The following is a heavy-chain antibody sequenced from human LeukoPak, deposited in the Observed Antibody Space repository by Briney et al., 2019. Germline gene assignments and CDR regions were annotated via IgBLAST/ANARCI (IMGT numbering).Heavy chain of an antibody. Sequence: SETLSLTCTVSGDSISSYYWSWTRQPPGKGLEWIGYIFYTGSTNSNPSLKSRVTISIDTSKNQFSLKLSSVTAADTAVYYCASGILTGLDYFDYWGQGALVTVSS. CDR3: ASGILTGLDYFDY. D-gene: IGHD3-9*01. CDR2: IFYTGST. V-gene: IGHV4-59*01. CDR1: GDSISSYY. J-gene: IGHJ4*02.